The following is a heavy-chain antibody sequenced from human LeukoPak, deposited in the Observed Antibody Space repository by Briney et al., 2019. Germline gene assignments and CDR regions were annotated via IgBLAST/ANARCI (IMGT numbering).Heavy chain of an antibody. CDR2: IYYSGST. J-gene: IGHJ4*02. V-gene: IGHV4-59*01. CDR3: ARVVAAKYYFDY. CDR1: GGSISSYY. D-gene: IGHD2-15*01. Sequence: KPSETLSLTCTVSGGSISSYYWGWIRQPPGKGLEWIGYIYYSGSTNYNPSLKSRVTVSVDTSKNQFSLKLSSVTAADTAVYYCARVVAAKYYFDYWGQGTLVTVSS.